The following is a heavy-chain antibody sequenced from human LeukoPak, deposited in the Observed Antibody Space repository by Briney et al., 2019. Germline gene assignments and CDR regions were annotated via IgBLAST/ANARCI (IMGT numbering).Heavy chain of an antibody. CDR3: ARQMAVAGKAGFDY. CDR2: IYTTGST. Sequence: SETLSLTCTVSGGSISSYYWTWLRQPAGKGREWLGRIYTTGSTNYNPSLNSRVTMSVDTSKKQFSLKLSSLTAADTAVYYCARQMAVAGKAGFDYSGQGTLATVSS. V-gene: IGHV4-4*07. J-gene: IGHJ4*02. D-gene: IGHD6-19*01. CDR1: GGSISSYY.